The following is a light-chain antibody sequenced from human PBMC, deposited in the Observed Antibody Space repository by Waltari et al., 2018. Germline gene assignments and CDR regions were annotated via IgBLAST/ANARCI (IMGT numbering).Light chain of an antibody. J-gene: IGKJ4*01. CDR2: GAS. V-gene: IGKV3-20*01. Sequence: EIVLTQSPGTLSLSPGERATLPCRASQSVSSSYLAWYQQKPGQAPRLLIYGASSRATGIPDRFSGSGSGTDSTLTISRLEPEDFAVYYCQQYGSSPITFGGGTKVEIK. CDR3: QQYGSSPIT. CDR1: QSVSSSY.